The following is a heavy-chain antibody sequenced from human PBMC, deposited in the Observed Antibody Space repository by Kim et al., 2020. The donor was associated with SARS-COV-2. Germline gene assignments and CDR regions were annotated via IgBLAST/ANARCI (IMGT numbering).Heavy chain of an antibody. V-gene: IGHV1-2*06. Sequence: ASVKVSCKASGYTFTGYYMHWVRQAPGQGLEWMGRINPNSGGTNYAQKFQGRVTMTRDTSISTAYMELSRLRSDDTAVYYCARGYCSSCNWFDPWGQGTLVTVSS. CDR3: ARGYCSSCNWFDP. CDR2: INPNSGGT. J-gene: IGHJ5*02. CDR1: GYTFTGYY. D-gene: IGHD2-2*01.